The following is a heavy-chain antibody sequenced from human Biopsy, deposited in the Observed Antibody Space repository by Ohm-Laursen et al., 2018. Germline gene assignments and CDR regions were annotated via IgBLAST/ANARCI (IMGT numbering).Heavy chain of an antibody. CDR2: IYYSGST. CDR1: GRSIGSFF. Sequence: TLSLTCTVSGRSIGSFFWSWIRQPPGKGLEWIGYIYYSGSTNYNPSPRSRVTISVDRSKNQFSLELSSVTAADTAVYYCARVGAGAPSIDYFDYWGQGALVTVSS. CDR3: ARVGAGAPSIDYFDY. V-gene: IGHV4-59*01. J-gene: IGHJ4*02. D-gene: IGHD1-26*01.